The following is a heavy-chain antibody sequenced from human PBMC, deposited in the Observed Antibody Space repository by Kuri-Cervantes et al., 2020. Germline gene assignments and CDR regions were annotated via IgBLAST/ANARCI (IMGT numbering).Heavy chain of an antibody. Sequence: SETLSLTCDVSGYSISSGYYWGWIRQPPGEGPEWIGTIDHNGNTYYNPSLKSRVTISVDTSKNQFSLKLSSATAADTAVYYCARLNYDYVWGSYRQPNWFDPWGQGTLVTVSS. V-gene: IGHV4-38-2*01. CDR3: ARLNYDYVWGSYRQPNWFDP. J-gene: IGHJ5*02. CDR2: IDHNGNT. CDR1: GYSISSGYY. D-gene: IGHD3-16*02.